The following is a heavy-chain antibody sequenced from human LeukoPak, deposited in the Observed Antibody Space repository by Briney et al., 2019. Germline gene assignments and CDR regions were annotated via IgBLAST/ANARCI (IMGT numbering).Heavy chain of an antibody. CDR3: AKNGPDYIWGNYLDY. D-gene: IGHD3-16*01. CDR2: IRYDGNNK. Sequence: PTGGSLRLSCAASGFTFSTYGMHWVRQAPGKGLEWVAFIRYDGNNKYYADSVEGRFTISRDNSKNMLYLEMKSLRPEDTAVYYCAKNGPDYIWGNYLDYWGQGTLVTVSS. V-gene: IGHV3-30*02. CDR1: GFTFSTYG. J-gene: IGHJ4*02.